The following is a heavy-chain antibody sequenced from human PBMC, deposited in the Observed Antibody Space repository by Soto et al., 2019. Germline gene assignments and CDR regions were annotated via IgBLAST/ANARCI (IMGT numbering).Heavy chain of an antibody. CDR2: ISSSSSYI. CDR3: ARDRGSSSWYLPPGP. V-gene: IGHV3-21*01. Sequence: EVQLVESGGGLVKPGGSLRLSCAASGFTFSSYSMNWVRQAPGKGLEWVSSISSSSSYIYYADSVKGRFTISRDNAKNSLYLQMNSLRAEDTAVYYCARDRGSSSWYLPPGPWGQGTLVTVSS. D-gene: IGHD6-13*01. CDR1: GFTFSSYS. J-gene: IGHJ5*02.